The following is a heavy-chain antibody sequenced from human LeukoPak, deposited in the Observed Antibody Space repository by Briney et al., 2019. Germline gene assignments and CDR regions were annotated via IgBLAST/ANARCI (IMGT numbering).Heavy chain of an antibody. CDR2: INAGNGNT. V-gene: IGHV1-3*01. CDR3: ARAGRYCSSTSCWNFDY. J-gene: IGHJ4*02. Sequence: ASVKVSCKASGYTFTSYAMHWVRQAPGQRLEWMGWINAGNGNTKYSQKFQGRVTITRDTSASTAYMELSRLRSDDTAVYYCARAGRYCSSTSCWNFDYWGQGTLVTVSS. D-gene: IGHD2-2*01. CDR1: GYTFTSYA.